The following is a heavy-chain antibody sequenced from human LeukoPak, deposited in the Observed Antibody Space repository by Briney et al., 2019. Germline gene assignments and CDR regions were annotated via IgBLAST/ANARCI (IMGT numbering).Heavy chain of an antibody. V-gene: IGHV4-38-2*02. Sequence: PSETLSLTCTVSGYSIRSGYYWGWIRQPPGKGLEWIGYIYHSGSAYYNPSLKSRVTISVDTSKNQFSLKLSSVTAADTAVYYCARRNYYDSSGGGAFDIWGQGTMVTVSS. CDR3: ARRNYYDSSGGGAFDI. D-gene: IGHD3-22*01. J-gene: IGHJ3*02. CDR1: GYSIRSGYY. CDR2: IYHSGSA.